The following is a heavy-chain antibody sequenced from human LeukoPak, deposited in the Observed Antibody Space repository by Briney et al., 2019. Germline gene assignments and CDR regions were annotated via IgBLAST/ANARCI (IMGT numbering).Heavy chain of an antibody. V-gene: IGHV3-23*01. CDR1: GFTFSSYA. Sequence: AGGSLRLSCAASGFTFSSYAMSWVRQAPGKGLEWVSAISGSGGSTYYADSVKGRFTISRDNSKNTLYLQMNSLRAEDTAVYYCAKNTVWDFWSGSNYYFDYWGQGTLVTVP. D-gene: IGHD3-3*01. CDR2: ISGSGGST. CDR3: AKNTVWDFWSGSNYYFDY. J-gene: IGHJ4*02.